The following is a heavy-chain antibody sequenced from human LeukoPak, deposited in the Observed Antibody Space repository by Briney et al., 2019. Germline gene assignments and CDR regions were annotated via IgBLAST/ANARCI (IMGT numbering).Heavy chain of an antibody. CDR2: IIPMFGTA. V-gene: IGHV1-69*05. J-gene: IGHJ6*02. CDR3: ALDPYYYYGMDV. CDR1: GGTFRSYA. Sequence: RASVKVSCKASGGTFRSYAISWVRQAPGQGLEWMGGIIPMFGTAKYAQKVQGRVTMSTDESTSTAYMELSSLRSEDTAVYYCALDPYYYYGMDVWGQGTTVTVSS.